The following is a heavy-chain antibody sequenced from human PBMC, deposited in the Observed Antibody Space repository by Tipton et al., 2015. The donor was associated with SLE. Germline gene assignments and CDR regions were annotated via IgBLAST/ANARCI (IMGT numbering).Heavy chain of an antibody. CDR2: IYDSGST. Sequence: LRLSCTVSGDSISSYYWSWIRQPPGKGPEWIGYIYDSGSTNYNPSLKSRVTISVDTSKNQFSLKLSSVTAADTAVYYCAKHRYWFDPWGQGTLVTVSS. CDR3: AKHRYWFDP. J-gene: IGHJ5*02. CDR1: GDSISSYY. V-gene: IGHV4-59*08.